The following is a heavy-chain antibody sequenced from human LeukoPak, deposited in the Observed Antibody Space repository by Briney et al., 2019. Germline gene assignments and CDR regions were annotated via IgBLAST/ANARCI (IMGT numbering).Heavy chain of an antibody. V-gene: IGHV3-23*01. CDR1: GFTFSSYA. Sequence: PGGSLRLSCAASGFTFSSYAMSWVRQAPGKGLEWVSAISGSGGSTYYADSVKGRFTISRDNSKNTLYLQMNSLRAEDTAVYYCAKMVRFFEWLLPYYFDYWGQGTLVTVSS. J-gene: IGHJ4*02. CDR3: AKMVRFFEWLLPYYFDY. D-gene: IGHD3-3*01. CDR2: ISGSGGST.